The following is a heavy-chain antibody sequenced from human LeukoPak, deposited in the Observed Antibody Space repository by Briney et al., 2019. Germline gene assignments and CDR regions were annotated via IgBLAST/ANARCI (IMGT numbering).Heavy chain of an antibody. Sequence: PSETLSLTCAVYGGSFSGYYWSWIRQPPGKGLEWIGEINHSGSTNYNPSLKSRVTISVDTSKNQVSLELSSVTAADTAVYYCSLDYYDSNGYYYPFDYWGQGSLVTVSS. V-gene: IGHV4-34*01. J-gene: IGHJ4*02. D-gene: IGHD3-22*01. CDR2: INHSGST. CDR1: GGSFSGYY. CDR3: SLDYYDSNGYYYPFDY.